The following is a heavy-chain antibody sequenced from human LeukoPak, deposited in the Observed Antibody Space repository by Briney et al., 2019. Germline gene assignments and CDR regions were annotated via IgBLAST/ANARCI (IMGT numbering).Heavy chain of an antibody. V-gene: IGHV4-59*01. CDR2: IYYSGST. CDR3: AKEGSAYGGNSGWFDP. Sequence: PSETLSLTCTVSGGSISSYYWSWIRQSPGKGLEWIGYIYYSGSTNYNPSLKSRVTISVDTSKNQISLKLSSVTAADTAVYYCAKEGSAYGGNSGWFDPWGQGTLVTVSS. CDR1: GGSISSYY. J-gene: IGHJ5*02. D-gene: IGHD4-23*01.